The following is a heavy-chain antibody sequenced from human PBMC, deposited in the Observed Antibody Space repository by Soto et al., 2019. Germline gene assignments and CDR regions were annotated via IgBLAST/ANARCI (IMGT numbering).Heavy chain of an antibody. CDR2: TYYRSKWYN. Sequence: SQTLSLTCAISGGSVSINSAAWNWIRQSPSRGLEWLGRTYYRSKWYNDYAASVKSRITINPDTSKNHFSLQLRSVTPEDTALYYCARLAPGGSGGGGDYWGQGTLVTVSS. D-gene: IGHD6-19*01. CDR3: ARLAPGGSGGGGDY. V-gene: IGHV6-1*01. CDR1: GGSVSINSAA. J-gene: IGHJ4*02.